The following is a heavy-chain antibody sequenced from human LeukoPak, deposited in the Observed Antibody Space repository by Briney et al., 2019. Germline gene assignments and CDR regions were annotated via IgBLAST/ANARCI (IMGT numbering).Heavy chain of an antibody. Sequence: ASVKVSCKASGYTFTSYDINWVRQATGQGLEWMGRMNPNSGNTGYAQKFQGRVTMTRNTSISTAYMELSSLRSEDTAVYYCARGVVGTIFGVVISPRYYMDVWGKGTTVTASS. CDR3: ARGVVGTIFGVVISPRYYMDV. D-gene: IGHD3-3*01. V-gene: IGHV1-8*01. CDR2: MNPNSGNT. J-gene: IGHJ6*03. CDR1: GYTFTSYD.